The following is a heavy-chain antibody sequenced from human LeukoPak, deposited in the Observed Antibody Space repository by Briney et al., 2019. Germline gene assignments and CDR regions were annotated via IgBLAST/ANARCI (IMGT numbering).Heavy chain of an antibody. CDR2: INPSGDST. CDR3: ARDCSRGSCRYFDY. CDR1: GFTTYY. D-gene: IGHD2-15*01. Sequence: GASVKVSCKASGFTTYYMHWVRQAPGQGLEWMGIINPSGDSTSYAQKFQGRVTMTRDTSTSTVYMELSSLRSEDTAVYYCARDCSRGSCRYFDYWGQETLVTVSS. J-gene: IGHJ4*02. V-gene: IGHV1-46*01.